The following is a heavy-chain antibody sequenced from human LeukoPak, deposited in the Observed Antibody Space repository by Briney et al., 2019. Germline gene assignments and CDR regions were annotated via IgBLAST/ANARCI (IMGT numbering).Heavy chain of an antibody. CDR3: ARAHSGNYHRYFDH. Sequence: GGSLRLSCAASGYTFGSYEYCGCRQSPGKGLEWLSYISSSGSTIMYAGSVKGRLTISRDNGNNSLYLHLHSLRAEDTAVYYCARAHSGNYHRYFDHWGQGTVVTVSS. D-gene: IGHD1-26*01. CDR2: ISSSGSTI. J-gene: IGHJ4*02. V-gene: IGHV3-48*03. CDR1: GYTFGSY.